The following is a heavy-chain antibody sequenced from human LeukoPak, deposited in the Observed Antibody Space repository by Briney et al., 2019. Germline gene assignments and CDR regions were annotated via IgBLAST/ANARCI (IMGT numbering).Heavy chain of an antibody. CDR3: AKDLTAYYALLPYYYGMDV. D-gene: IGHD2/OR15-2a*01. J-gene: IGHJ6*02. CDR1: GFTFSSYW. CDR2: ISGSGGST. V-gene: IGHV3-23*01. Sequence: GGSLRLSCAASGFTFSSYWMNWARQAPGKGLEWVSAISGSGGSTYYADSVKGRFTISRDNSKNTLYLQMNSLRAEDTAVYYCAKDLTAYYALLPYYYGMDVWGQGTTVTVSS.